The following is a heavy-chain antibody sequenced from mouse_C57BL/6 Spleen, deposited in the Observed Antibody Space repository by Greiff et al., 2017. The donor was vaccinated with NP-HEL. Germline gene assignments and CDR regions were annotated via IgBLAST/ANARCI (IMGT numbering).Heavy chain of an antibody. D-gene: IGHD2-3*01. J-gene: IGHJ4*01. CDR2: IDPEDGET. CDR1: GFNIKDYY. Sequence: EVQLQQSGAELVKPGASVKLSCTASGFNIKDYYMHWVKQRTEQGLEWIGRIDPEDGETKHAPKFQGKATITVDTSSNTAYLQLSSLTSEDTAVYYCAGGRGYCDYYAMDYWGQGTSVTVSS. V-gene: IGHV14-2*01. CDR3: AGGRGYCDYYAMDY.